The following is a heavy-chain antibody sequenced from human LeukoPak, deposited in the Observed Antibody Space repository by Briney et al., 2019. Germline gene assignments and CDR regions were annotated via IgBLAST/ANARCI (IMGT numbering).Heavy chain of an antibody. CDR1: GYTFTTYG. CDR3: ARAAMVRGVIIRPWFDP. Sequence: ASVKVSCKASGYTFTTYGISWVRQAPGQGLEWMGWISASNGNTNYAQRLQGRVTMTTDTSTSTAYMELRSLRSDDTAVYYCARAAMVRGVIIRPWFDPWGQGTLVTVSS. D-gene: IGHD3-10*01. V-gene: IGHV1-18*01. CDR2: ISASNGNT. J-gene: IGHJ5*02.